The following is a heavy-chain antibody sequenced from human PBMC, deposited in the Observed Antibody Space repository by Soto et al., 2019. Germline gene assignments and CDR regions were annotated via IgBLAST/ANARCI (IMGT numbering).Heavy chain of an antibody. CDR1: GYTLTELS. CDR3: ATVGATFKWFDP. D-gene: IGHD1-26*01. J-gene: IGHJ5*02. V-gene: IGHV1-24*01. CDR2: FDPEDGET. Sequence: ASVKVSCKVSGYTLTELSMHWVRQAPGKGLEWMGGFDPEDGETIYAQKFQGRVTMTEDTSTDTAYMELSSLRSEDTAVYYCATVGATFKWFDPWGQGTLVTVSS.